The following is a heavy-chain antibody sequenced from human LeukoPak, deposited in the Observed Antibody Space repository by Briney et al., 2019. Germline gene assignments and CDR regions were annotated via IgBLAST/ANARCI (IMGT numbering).Heavy chain of an antibody. CDR1: GYTFTSYG. J-gene: IGHJ6*03. Sequence: ASVKVSCKASGYTFTSYGISWVRQAPGQGLEWMGWISAYNGNTNYAQKLQGRVTVTTDTSTSTAYMELRSLRSDDTAVYYCARGRQQLVRRDYMDVWGKGTTVTVSS. D-gene: IGHD6-13*01. CDR3: ARGRQQLVRRDYMDV. V-gene: IGHV1-18*01. CDR2: ISAYNGNT.